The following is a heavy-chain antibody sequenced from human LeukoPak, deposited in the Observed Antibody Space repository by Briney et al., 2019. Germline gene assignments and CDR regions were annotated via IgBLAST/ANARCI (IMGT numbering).Heavy chain of an antibody. CDR2: ISARGEST. CDR1: GFTFSSYA. D-gene: IGHD2-15*01. J-gene: IGHJ4*02. CDR3: AKQVGSCMGGSCYFDF. V-gene: IGHV3-23*01. Sequence: PGLSLILSCAASGFTFSSYAMIWVRPVPGRGLEWVSSISARGESTYCANSVKGRSPTSRDNTTHTVYLHRNSLRAEDTAIYYCAKQVGSCMGGSCYFDFWGQGTLVTVSS.